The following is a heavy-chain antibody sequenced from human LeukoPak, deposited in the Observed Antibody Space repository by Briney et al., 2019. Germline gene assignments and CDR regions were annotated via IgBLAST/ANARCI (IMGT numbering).Heavy chain of an antibody. J-gene: IGHJ3*02. CDR1: GYTFTSYD. CDR3: ARGTVWDHDAFDI. CDR2: MNPNSGNT. V-gene: IGHV1-8*03. Sequence: GASVKVSCKASGYTFTSYDINWVRQAPGQGLEWVGWMNPNSGNTGYAQKFQGRVTITRNTSISTAYMELSSLRSEDTAVYYCARGTVWDHDAFDIWGQGTMVTVSS. D-gene: IGHD1-26*01.